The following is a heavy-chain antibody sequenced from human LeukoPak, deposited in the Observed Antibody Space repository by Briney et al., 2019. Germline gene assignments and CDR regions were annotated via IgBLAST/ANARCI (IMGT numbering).Heavy chain of an antibody. D-gene: IGHD3-22*01. J-gene: IGHJ4*02. CDR2: IYSGGST. V-gene: IGHV3-53*01. CDR1: GFTVSSNY. CDR3: AKDYYDSSGRPVDY. Sequence: PGGSLRLSCAASGFTVSSNYMSWVRQAPGKGLEWVSVIYSGGSTYYADSVKGRFTISRDNSKNTLYLQMNSLRAEDTAVYYCAKDYYDSSGRPVDYWGQGTLVTVSS.